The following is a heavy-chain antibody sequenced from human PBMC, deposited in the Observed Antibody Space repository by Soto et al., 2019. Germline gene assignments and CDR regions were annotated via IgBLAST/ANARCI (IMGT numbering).Heavy chain of an antibody. V-gene: IGHV3-23*01. CDR1: GYTFSSYA. Sequence: EVQLLESGGNLVQPGGSLRISCAASGYTFSSYAMSWVRQAPGRWLEWVSTVGVSGATTYYTDSVRGRFTISRDNSNNTLFLHMHSLRAEDTAICYCSKFRASLGSRTDSWGQGTLVTVSS. J-gene: IGHJ4*02. CDR3: SKFRASLGSRTDS. D-gene: IGHD3-10*01. CDR2: VGVSGATT.